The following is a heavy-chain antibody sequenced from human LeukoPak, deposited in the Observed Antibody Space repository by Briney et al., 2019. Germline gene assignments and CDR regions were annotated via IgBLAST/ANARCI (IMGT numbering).Heavy chain of an antibody. J-gene: IGHJ6*04. CDR1: GFTFSSYW. V-gene: IGHV3-7*03. D-gene: IGHD6-13*01. CDR2: IKQDGSEK. Sequence: GGSLRVSCAASGFTFSSYWMCWVRQAPGKGLEWVANIKQDGSEKYYVDSVKGRFTISRDNAKNSLYLQMNSLRAEDTAVYYCARGKNSSWYRYYYYYGMDVWGKGTTVTVSS. CDR3: ARGKNSSWYRYYYYYGMDV.